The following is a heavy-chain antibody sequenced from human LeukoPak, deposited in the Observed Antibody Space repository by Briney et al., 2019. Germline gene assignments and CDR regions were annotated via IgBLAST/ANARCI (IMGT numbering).Heavy chain of an antibody. V-gene: IGHV4-30-2*01. CDR2: IYHSGST. J-gene: IGHJ1*01. CDR1: GGSISSGGYY. CDR3: ARAPSIATAGHFQH. D-gene: IGHD6-6*01. Sequence: SETLSLTCTVSGGSISSGGYYWSWIRQPPGKGLEWIGYIYHSGSTYYNPSLKSRVTISVDKSKNQFSLKLSSVTAADTAVYYCARAPSIATAGHFQHWGQGTLVTVSS.